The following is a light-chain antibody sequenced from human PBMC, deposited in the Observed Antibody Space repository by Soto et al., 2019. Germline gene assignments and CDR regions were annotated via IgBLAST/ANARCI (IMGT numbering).Light chain of an antibody. Sequence: DIQMTQSPSSLSASVGDRLTITCRASQSINYYLNWHQQKPGAAPKLLIYAASTLQSGVPSRFSGSGSETDFTLTITSLQPEDFAVYYCQQTYNTPRTFGQGTKVEIK. V-gene: IGKV1-39*01. J-gene: IGKJ1*01. CDR3: QQTYNTPRT. CDR2: AAS. CDR1: QSINYY.